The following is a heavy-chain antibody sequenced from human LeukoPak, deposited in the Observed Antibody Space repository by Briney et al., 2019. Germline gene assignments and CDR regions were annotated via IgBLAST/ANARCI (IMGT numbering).Heavy chain of an antibody. J-gene: IGHJ5*02. V-gene: IGHV4-59*10. CDR3: ARCYSMTSFDP. Sequence: PSETLSLTCAVYGGSFSGYYWSWIRQPPGKGLEWIGYIHNSGSSNYNPSLKSRVTMSLDTSKNRFSLKLSSVTAADTAVYYCARCYSMTSFDPWGQGTLVTVSA. D-gene: IGHD2/OR15-2a*01. CDR1: GGSFSGYY. CDR2: IHNSGSS.